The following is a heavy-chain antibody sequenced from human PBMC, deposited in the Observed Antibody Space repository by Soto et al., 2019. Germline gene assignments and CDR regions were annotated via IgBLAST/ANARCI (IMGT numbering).Heavy chain of an antibody. CDR2: IWYDGSNK. CDR1: GFTFSSYG. V-gene: IGHV3-33*01. CDR3: ARAVYSGYDPLDY. D-gene: IGHD5-12*01. Sequence: QVQLVESGGGVVQPGRSLRLSCAASGFTFSSYGMHWVRQAPGKGLKWVAVIWYDGSNKYYADSVKGRFTISRDNSKNTLYLQMNSLRAEDTAVYYCARAVYSGYDPLDYWGQGTLVTVSS. J-gene: IGHJ4*02.